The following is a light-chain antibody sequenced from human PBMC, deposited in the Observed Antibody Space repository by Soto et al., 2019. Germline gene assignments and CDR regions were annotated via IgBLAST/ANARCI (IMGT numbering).Light chain of an antibody. J-gene: IGKJ3*01. V-gene: IGKV3-11*01. CDR1: QSVSSY. CDR2: DAS. Sequence: EIVLTQSPATLSLSPGERATLSCRASQSVSSYLAWFRQKPGQAPRLLIYDASNRATGIPARFSGSGSGTDFTLTISSLEPEDFALYYCQQRYSCPFTFGPATTLDI. CDR3: QQRYSCPFT.